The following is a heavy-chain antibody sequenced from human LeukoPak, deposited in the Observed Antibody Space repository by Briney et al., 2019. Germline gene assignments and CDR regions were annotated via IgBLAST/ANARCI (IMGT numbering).Heavy chain of an antibody. Sequence: SETLSLTCTVSGGSISSRAYYWGWVRQSPGKGLEWLGSIDYSGNIYNHPSFRSRVTTSMDTSKDEFSLNLASVTAADTAVYYCARSARSSGLPDAFDIWGQGTMVTVSS. V-gene: IGHV4-39*07. D-gene: IGHD3-22*01. J-gene: IGHJ3*02. CDR3: ARSARSSGLPDAFDI. CDR1: GGSISSRAYY. CDR2: IDYSGNI.